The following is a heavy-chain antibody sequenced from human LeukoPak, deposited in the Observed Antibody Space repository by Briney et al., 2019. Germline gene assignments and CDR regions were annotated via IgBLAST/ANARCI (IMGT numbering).Heavy chain of an antibody. D-gene: IGHD2/OR15-2a*01. CDR2: ISAYNGNT. V-gene: IGHV1-18*01. J-gene: IGHJ4*02. CDR3: ARVFFHPLPFDY. Sequence: HGASVKVSCKASGYTFTSYGISWVRQAPGQGLEWMGWISAYNGNTNYAQKLQGRVTMTTDTSTSTVYMELRSLRSDDTAVYYCARVFFHPLPFDYWGQGTLVTVSS. CDR1: GYTFTSYG.